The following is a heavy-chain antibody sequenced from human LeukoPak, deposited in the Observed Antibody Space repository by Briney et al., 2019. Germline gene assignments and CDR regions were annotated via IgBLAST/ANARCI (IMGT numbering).Heavy chain of an antibody. D-gene: IGHD1-14*01. Sequence: ASVKVSCKTSGYTFTTYDINWVRQASGQGLEWMGWMNPNSGNTGYAQEFHGRVTFTRDTSTGTAYMELSSLRSGDTAVYYCARGRPGNYYYYYMDVWGKGTTVTVSS. J-gene: IGHJ6*03. CDR3: ARGRPGNYYYYYMDV. V-gene: IGHV1-8*03. CDR2: MNPNSGNT. CDR1: GYTFTTYD.